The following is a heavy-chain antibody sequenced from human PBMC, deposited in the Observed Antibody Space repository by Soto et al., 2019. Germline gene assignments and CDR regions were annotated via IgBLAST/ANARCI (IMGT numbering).Heavy chain of an antibody. V-gene: IGHV4-30-4*01. J-gene: IGHJ6*02. CDR2: IYSNGNT. Sequence: QVQLQESGPGLVKPSESLSLTCGVSGGSISSGDYYWSWIRQPPGKGLEWIGHIYSNGNTYYNPSLRSRVSISLDTSKNQFSLEVNSVTAADTAVYYCARDTGSASHNFYYFGMDVWGQGTLVTVSS. CDR1: GGSISSGDYY. D-gene: IGHD3-10*01. CDR3: ARDTGSASHNFYYFGMDV.